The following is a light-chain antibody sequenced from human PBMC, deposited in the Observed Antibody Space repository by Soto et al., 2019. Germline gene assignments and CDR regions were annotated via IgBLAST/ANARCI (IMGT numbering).Light chain of an antibody. CDR2: DVS. V-gene: IGLV2-14*01. J-gene: IGLJ2*01. Sequence: QSALTQPASVSGSPGQSITISCTGTSSDVGFYDYVSWYQQHPGKAPKLMIYDVSYRPSGVSNRFSGSKSGNPASLTVSGPQPEAEADYYCISCSSGSTLVFGGGTKLTVL. CDR3: ISCSSGSTLV. CDR1: SSDVGFYDY.